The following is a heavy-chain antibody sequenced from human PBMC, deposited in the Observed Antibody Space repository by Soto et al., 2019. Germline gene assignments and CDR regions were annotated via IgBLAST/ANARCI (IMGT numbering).Heavy chain of an antibody. D-gene: IGHD2-15*01. CDR2: IKQDGSEK. Sequence: EVQLVESGGDLVQPGESLKLSCAASGFTFSSYWMSWVRQAPGKGLEWVANIKQDGSEKYYVDSVQGRFTISRDNAKNSLYLQVNSLRAEDTAVYYCARDCSGASCALYYGRDVGGQGTTVTVSS. CDR3: ARDCSGASCALYYGRDV. J-gene: IGHJ6*02. CDR1: GFTFSSYW. V-gene: IGHV3-7*01.